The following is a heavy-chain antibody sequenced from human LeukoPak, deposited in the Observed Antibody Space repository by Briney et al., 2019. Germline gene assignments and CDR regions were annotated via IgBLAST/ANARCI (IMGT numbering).Heavy chain of an antibody. D-gene: IGHD6-25*01. Sequence: GGSLRLSCTASGFIFTSYTMHWVRQAPGKGLEWVALISFEGSDKYYIDSAMGRFTISRDNSKNRLYLQMNSLTADDTAVYFCARAPAKKYYYTVDVWGQGTTVTVSS. V-gene: IGHV3-30-3*01. CDR1: GFIFTSYT. CDR3: ARAPAKKYYYTVDV. CDR2: ISFEGSDK. J-gene: IGHJ6*02.